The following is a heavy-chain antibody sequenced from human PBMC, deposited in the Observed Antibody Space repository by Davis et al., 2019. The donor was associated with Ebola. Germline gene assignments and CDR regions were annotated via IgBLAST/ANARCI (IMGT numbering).Heavy chain of an antibody. CDR3: ARRGELLRSAFDY. J-gene: IGHJ4*02. CDR1: GGSISSYY. Sequence: MPGRSLRLSCPVSGGSISSYYWSWIRQPPGKGLEWIGYIYYSGSTNYNPSLKSRVTISVDTSKNQFSLKLSSVTAADTVVYYCARRGELLRSAFDYWGQGTLVTVSS. D-gene: IGHD1-26*01. V-gene: IGHV4-59*08. CDR2: IYYSGST.